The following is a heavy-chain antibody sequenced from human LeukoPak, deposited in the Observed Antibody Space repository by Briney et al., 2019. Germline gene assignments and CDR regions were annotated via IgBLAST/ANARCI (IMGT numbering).Heavy chain of an antibody. Sequence: SQTLSLTCAISGDSVSSNSAAWNWIRQSPSRGLEWLGRTYYRSKWYNDYAVSVKSRITINPDTSKNQFSLQLNSVTPEDTAVYYCAGSPSHYYDSSGYSPFRAFDIWGQGTMVTVSS. D-gene: IGHD3-22*01. CDR1: GDSVSSNSAA. J-gene: IGHJ3*02. CDR2: TYYRSKWYN. CDR3: AGSPSHYYDSSGYSPFRAFDI. V-gene: IGHV6-1*01.